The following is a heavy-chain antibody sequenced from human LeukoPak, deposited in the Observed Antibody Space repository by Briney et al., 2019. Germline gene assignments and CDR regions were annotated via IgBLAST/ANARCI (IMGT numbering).Heavy chain of an antibody. V-gene: IGHV3-53*05. CDR3: AKDRYYGSGSYSYGMDV. Sequence: GGSLRLSCAASGFTVSSNYMSWVRQAPGKGLEWVSVIYSGGSTYYADSVKGRFTISRDNSKNTLYLQMNSLRAEDTAVYYCAKDRYYGSGSYSYGMDVWGKGTTVTVSS. J-gene: IGHJ6*04. CDR2: IYSGGST. D-gene: IGHD3-10*01. CDR1: GFTVSSNY.